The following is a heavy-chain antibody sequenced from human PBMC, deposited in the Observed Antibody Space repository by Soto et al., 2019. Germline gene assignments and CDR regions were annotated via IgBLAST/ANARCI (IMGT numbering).Heavy chain of an antibody. CDR3: AREGREYEVLSWFDP. Sequence: SETLSLTCTVSGGSISSHYWSWIRQSPGKGLEWIGYIHHSGSTNYNPSLKSRVTIIADTSKNQFSLRLSSVTAADTAVYYCAREGREYEVLSWFDPWGQGTLVTVSS. V-gene: IGHV4-59*11. CDR2: IHHSGST. D-gene: IGHD2-2*01. CDR1: GGSISSHY. J-gene: IGHJ5*01.